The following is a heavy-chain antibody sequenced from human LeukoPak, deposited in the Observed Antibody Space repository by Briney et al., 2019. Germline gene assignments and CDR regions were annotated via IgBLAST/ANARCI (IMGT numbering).Heavy chain of an antibody. CDR2: INAGNGNT. V-gene: IGHV1-3*01. CDR3: ARERGITMVRGATRNWFDP. CDR1: GYTFTSYA. Sequence: GASVKVSCKASGYTFTSYAMHWVRQDPGQRLEWMGWINAGNGNTKHSQKFQGRVTITRDTSASTAYMELSSLRSEDTAVYYCARERGITMVRGATRNWFDPWGQGTLVTVSS. D-gene: IGHD3-10*01. J-gene: IGHJ5*02.